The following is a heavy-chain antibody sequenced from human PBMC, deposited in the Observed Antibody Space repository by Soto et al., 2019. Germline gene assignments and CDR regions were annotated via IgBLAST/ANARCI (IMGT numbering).Heavy chain of an antibody. D-gene: IGHD2-15*01. CDR2: VSGDNGHT. CDR3: AKDLGYCRSGTCYREWFDP. J-gene: IGHJ5*02. V-gene: IGHV1-18*01. CDR1: GYTFTTHG. Sequence: QVQLVQSGAEVKKPGASVKVSCKASGYTFTTHGISWVRQAPGQGLEWMGWVSGDNGHTNYAQSLQGRGTMTTDTAPKTADLGLRSLRSDDTAVYYCAKDLGYCRSGTCYREWFDPWGQGTLVTVSS.